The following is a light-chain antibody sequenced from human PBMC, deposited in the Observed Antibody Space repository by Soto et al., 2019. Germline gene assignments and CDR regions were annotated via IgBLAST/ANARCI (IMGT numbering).Light chain of an antibody. Sequence: QSSLTQPPSASGSPAQSVTISCTGTSSDVGDNYVSWDQQHLGKAPKLIIYEVSQRPSGVPERFSGSKSGNTASLTGSGLQTEDEADYYCSAYAGSNNFVFGSGTKVTVL. CDR2: EVS. CDR1: SSDVGDNY. V-gene: IGLV2-8*01. CDR3: SAYAGSNNFV. J-gene: IGLJ1*01.